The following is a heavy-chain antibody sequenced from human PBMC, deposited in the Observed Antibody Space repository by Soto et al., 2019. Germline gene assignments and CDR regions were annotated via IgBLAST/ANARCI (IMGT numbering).Heavy chain of an antibody. V-gene: IGHV3-23*01. Sequence: EVQLLESGGGLVQPGGSLRLSCAASGFTFSSYAMSWVRQAPGKGLEWVSAISGSGGSTYYADSVKGRFTISRDNFKNTLYLQMNSLRAEDTAVYYCARVLRFLEWSSDYFDYWGQGTLVTVSS. CDR3: ARVLRFLEWSSDYFDY. CDR2: ISGSGGST. J-gene: IGHJ4*02. D-gene: IGHD3-3*01. CDR1: GFTFSSYA.